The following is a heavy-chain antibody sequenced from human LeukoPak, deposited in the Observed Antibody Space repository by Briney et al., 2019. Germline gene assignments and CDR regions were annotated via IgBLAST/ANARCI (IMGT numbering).Heavy chain of an antibody. J-gene: IGHJ3*02. V-gene: IGHV1-2*02. CDR2: INPNSGGT. CDR1: GYTFISYG. D-gene: IGHD2-2*01. Sequence: LVASVKVSCKASGYTFISYGISWVRQAPGQGLEWMGWINPNSGGTNYAQKFQGRVTMTRDTSISTAYMELSRLRSDDTAVYYCARPDIVVVPGGGDDAFDIWGQGTMVTVSS. CDR3: ARPDIVVVPGGGDDAFDI.